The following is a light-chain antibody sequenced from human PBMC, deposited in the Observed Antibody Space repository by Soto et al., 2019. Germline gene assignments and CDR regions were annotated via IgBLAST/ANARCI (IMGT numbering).Light chain of an antibody. CDR3: AAWDDSLNGGV. V-gene: IGLV1-44*01. Sequence: QSVLTQPPSASGTPGQRVTISCSGSNSNIGSNTVSWYQQLPGTAPKLLIYNNNQRPSGVPDRFSGSKSGTSASLAISGLQPEDEAEYHCAAWDDSLNGGVFGTGTKLTVL. CDR1: NSNIGSNT. J-gene: IGLJ1*01. CDR2: NNN.